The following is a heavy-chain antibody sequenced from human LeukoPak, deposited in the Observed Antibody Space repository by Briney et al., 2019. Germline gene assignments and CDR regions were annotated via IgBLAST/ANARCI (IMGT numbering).Heavy chain of an antibody. CDR1: GYTFTSYV. D-gene: IGHD3-16*01. V-gene: IGHV1-3*01. CDR3: XXXXXXXXVXGSYEY. J-gene: IGHJ4*02. CDR2: INAGNGNT. Sequence: VASVKVSCKASGYTFTSYVMHWVRQAPGQRLEWMGWINAGNGNTKYSQKFQGRVIIIRDTSASTVYMELSSLRSEDTAVYYGXXXXXXXXVXGSYEYWGQGTLVTVSS.